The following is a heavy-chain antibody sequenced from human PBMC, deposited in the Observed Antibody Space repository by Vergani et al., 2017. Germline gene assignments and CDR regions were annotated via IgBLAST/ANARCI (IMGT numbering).Heavy chain of an antibody. CDR1: GFTFSGSA. J-gene: IGHJ5*02. V-gene: IGHV3-73*01. CDR3: TTDSVFWSGRWVDP. D-gene: IGHD3-3*01. Sequence: EVQLVESGGGLVQPGGSLKLSCAASGFTFSGSAMHWVRQASGKGLEWVGRIRSKANSYATAYAASVKGRFTISRDDSKNTAYLQMNSLKTEDTAVYYCTTDSVFWSGRWVDPWGQGTLVTVSS. CDR2: IRSKANSYAT.